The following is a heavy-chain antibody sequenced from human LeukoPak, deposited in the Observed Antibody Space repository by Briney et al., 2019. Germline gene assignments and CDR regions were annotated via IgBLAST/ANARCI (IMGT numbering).Heavy chain of an antibody. Sequence: GASVKVSCKTSGYTFTSYYIHWVRQAPGQGLEWMGMIRPSGGSTTYAQKFQGRVTMTRDTSTSTVYMELSSLRSEDTAVYYCAKDLCTRGLCYNSLFYWGQGTLVTVSS. CDR3: AKDLCTRGLCYNSLFY. D-gene: IGHD2-8*02. CDR1: GYTFTSYY. CDR2: IRPSGGST. V-gene: IGHV1-46*01. J-gene: IGHJ4*02.